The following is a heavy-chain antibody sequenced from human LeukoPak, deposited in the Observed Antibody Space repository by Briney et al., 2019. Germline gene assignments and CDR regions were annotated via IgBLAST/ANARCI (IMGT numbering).Heavy chain of an antibody. D-gene: IGHD3-22*01. V-gene: IGHV3-23*01. J-gene: IGHJ4*02. CDR2: ISGSGGST. CDR3: AKDPHYYDSSDYFDY. CDR1: GFTFSSYA. Sequence: GGSLRLSCVASGFTFSSYAMSWVRQAPGKGLEWVSAISGSGGSTYYADSVKGRFTISRDNSKNTLYLQMNSLRAEDTAVYYCAKDPHYYDSSDYFDYWGQGTLVTVSS.